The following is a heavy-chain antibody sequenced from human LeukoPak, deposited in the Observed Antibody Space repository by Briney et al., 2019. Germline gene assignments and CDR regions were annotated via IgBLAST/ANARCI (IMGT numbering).Heavy chain of an antibody. V-gene: IGHV1-2*04. CDR2: INPNSGGT. J-gene: IGHJ6*04. CDR1: GHTFTGYY. Sequence: ASVKVSCKASGHTFTGYYMHWVRQAPGQGLEWMGWINPNSGGTNYAQKFQGWVTMTRDTSISTACMELSRLRSDDTAVYYCARDLRSGWTHGMDVWGKGTTVTVSS. D-gene: IGHD6-19*01. CDR3: ARDLRSGWTHGMDV.